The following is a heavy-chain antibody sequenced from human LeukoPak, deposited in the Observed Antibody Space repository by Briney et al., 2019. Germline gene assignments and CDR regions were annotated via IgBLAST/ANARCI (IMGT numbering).Heavy chain of an antibody. CDR2: ISSTSSTI. J-gene: IGHJ3*02. D-gene: IGHD3-22*01. V-gene: IGHV3-48*02. CDR1: RFTFRSYS. CDR3: ARAAPYYYDSSGYSAFDS. Sequence: PGGSLRLSCAASRFTFRSYSMHWVRQAPGKGLEWVSYISSTSSTIYYADSVKGRFTISRDNAKNSLYLQMNSLRDEDTAVYYCARAAPYYYDSSGYSAFDSWGQGTMVTVSA.